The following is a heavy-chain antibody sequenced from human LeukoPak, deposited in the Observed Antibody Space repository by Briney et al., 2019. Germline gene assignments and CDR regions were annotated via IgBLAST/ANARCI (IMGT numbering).Heavy chain of an antibody. CDR1: GFTFSSYS. V-gene: IGHV3-21*01. CDR3: ARDGGRMDY. CDR2: ISSSSSYI. D-gene: IGHD3-16*01. Sequence: PGGSLRLSCAASGFTFSSYSMNWVRQAPGKGLEWVSIISSSSSYIYYTDSVKGRFTVSRDNAKNLLYLQMNSLRVEDTAVYYCARDGGRMDYWGQGTLVTVSP. J-gene: IGHJ4*02.